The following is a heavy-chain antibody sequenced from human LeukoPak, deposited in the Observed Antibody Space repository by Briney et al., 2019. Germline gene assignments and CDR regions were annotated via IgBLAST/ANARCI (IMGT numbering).Heavy chain of an antibody. CDR3: ARDDNDSSGYQTD. J-gene: IGHJ4*02. Sequence: GGSLRLSCAASGFTFSSYSMNWVRQAPGKGLEWVSSISSSSSYIYYADSVKGRFTISRDNAKNSLYLQMNSLRAEDTAVYYCARDDNDSSGYQTDWGQGTLVTVSS. D-gene: IGHD3-22*01. CDR2: ISSSSSYI. CDR1: GFTFSSYS. V-gene: IGHV3-21*01.